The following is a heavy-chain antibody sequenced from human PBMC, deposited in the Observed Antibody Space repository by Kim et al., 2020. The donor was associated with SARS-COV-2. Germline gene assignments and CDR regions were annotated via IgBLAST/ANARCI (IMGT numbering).Heavy chain of an antibody. D-gene: IGHD3-16*02. CDR3: AREITFGGVIVDSPNYGMDV. CDR2: ISYDGSNK. Sequence: GGSLRLSCAASGFTFSSYGMHWVRQAPGKGLEWVAVISYDGSNKYYADSVKGRFTISRDNSKNTLYLQMNSLRAEDTAVYYCAREITFGGVIVDSPNYGMDVWGQGTTVTVSS. J-gene: IGHJ6*02. CDR1: GFTFSSYG. V-gene: IGHV3-33*05.